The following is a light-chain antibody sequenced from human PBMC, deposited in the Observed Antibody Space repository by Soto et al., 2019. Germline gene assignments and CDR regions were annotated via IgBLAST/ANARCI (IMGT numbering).Light chain of an antibody. Sequence: DIQMTQSPSTLSAGVGDRVTITCRASQSISTYINWYQQKAGKAPTLLIYAASSLQSGVPSRFSGGGSGTDFTLTINTLQPEYFATYFCQQCYSSPRTFGQGTQVEIK. CDR3: QQCYSSPRT. V-gene: IGKV1-39*01. J-gene: IGKJ1*01. CDR1: QSISTY. CDR2: AAS.